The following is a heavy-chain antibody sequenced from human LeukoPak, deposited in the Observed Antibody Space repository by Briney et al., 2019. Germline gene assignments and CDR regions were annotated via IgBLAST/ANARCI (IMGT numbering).Heavy chain of an antibody. CDR1: GYSISSGYY. CDR2: IYHSGST. Sequence: SETLSLTCTVSGYSISSGYYWGWFRQPPGKGLEWIGSIYHSGSTYYNPSLKSRVTISVDTSKNQFSLKLSSVTAADPAVYYCARVSSLVGVNFDYWGQGTLVTVSS. J-gene: IGHJ4*02. D-gene: IGHD1-26*01. CDR3: ARVSSLVGVNFDY. V-gene: IGHV4-38-2*02.